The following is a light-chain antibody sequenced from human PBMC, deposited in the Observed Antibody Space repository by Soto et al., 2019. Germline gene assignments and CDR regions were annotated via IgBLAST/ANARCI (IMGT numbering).Light chain of an antibody. CDR1: SSDVGGYNY. V-gene: IGLV2-11*01. J-gene: IGLJ3*02. CDR2: DVS. Sequence: QSVLTQPRSMSGSPGQSVTISCTGTSSDVGGYNYVSWYQQHPGKAPKLMIYDVSERPSGVPDRFSGSKSGNTASLTISGLQAEDEADYYCCAYAGSYNLGVFGGGTKLTVL. CDR3: CAYAGSYNLGV.